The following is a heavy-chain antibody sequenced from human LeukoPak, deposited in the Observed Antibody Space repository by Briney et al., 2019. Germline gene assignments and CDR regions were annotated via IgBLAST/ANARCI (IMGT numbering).Heavy chain of an antibody. J-gene: IGHJ4*02. CDR3: ARQSNSGSSLSYFDY. CDR1: GGSISSYY. Sequence: PSETLSLTCTVSGGSISSYYWSWIRQPPGKGLEWIGNIYDSGSTNYNPSLKSRVTISVATSKNQCSLKLSSVTAADTAVYYCARQSNSGSSLSYFDYWGQGTLVNVSS. D-gene: IGHD2/OR15-2a*01. V-gene: IGHV4-59*01. CDR2: IYDSGST.